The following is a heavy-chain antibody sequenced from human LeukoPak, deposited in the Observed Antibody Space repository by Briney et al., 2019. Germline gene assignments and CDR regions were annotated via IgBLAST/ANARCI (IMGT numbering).Heavy chain of an antibody. CDR3: ARDLAVAGLTYYYYYYMDV. V-gene: IGHV1-69*05. Sequence: PSVKLSCKASGGTFSSYAISRVRQAPGQGLEWMGRIIPIFGTANYAQKFQGRVTITTDESTSTAYMELSSLRSEDTAVYYCARDLAVAGLTYYYYYYMDVWGKGTTVTVSS. D-gene: IGHD6-19*01. CDR1: GGTFSSYA. CDR2: IIPIFGTA. J-gene: IGHJ6*03.